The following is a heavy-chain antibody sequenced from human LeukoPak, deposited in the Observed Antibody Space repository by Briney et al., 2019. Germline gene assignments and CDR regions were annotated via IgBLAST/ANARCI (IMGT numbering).Heavy chain of an antibody. J-gene: IGHJ6*03. V-gene: IGHV4-59*01. CDR3: ARTAARYYMDV. D-gene: IGHD6-6*01. Sequence: SEILSLTCTVSGGSISSYYWSWIRQPPGKGLEWIGYFHYSGSTNYNPSLKSRVTISVDTSKNQFSLKLGSVTAADTAVYYCARTAARYYMDVWGKGTTVTVSS. CDR1: GGSISSYY. CDR2: FHYSGST.